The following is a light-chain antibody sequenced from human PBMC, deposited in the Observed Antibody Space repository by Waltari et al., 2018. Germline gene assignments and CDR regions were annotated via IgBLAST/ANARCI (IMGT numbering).Light chain of an antibody. CDR1: KLGDKY. J-gene: IGLJ2*01. Sequence: SYELTQPPSVSVSPGQTASITCSGDKLGDKYACWYQQKPGQSPVLVIYQDSKRPSGIPERFSGSNSGNTATLTISGTQAMDEADCYCQAWDSSTSLVFGGGTKLTVL. V-gene: IGLV3-1*01. CDR2: QDS. CDR3: QAWDSSTSLV.